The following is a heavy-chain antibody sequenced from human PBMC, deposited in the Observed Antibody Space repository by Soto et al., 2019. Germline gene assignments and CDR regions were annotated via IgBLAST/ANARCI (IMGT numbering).Heavy chain of an antibody. V-gene: IGHV1-46*01. CDR1: GYTFTSYY. CDR3: ARADYCGSGSYSTLLDY. D-gene: IGHD3-10*01. Sequence: ASVKVSCKASGYTFTSYYMHWVRQAPGQGLEWMGIINPSGGSTSYAQKFQGRVTMTRDTSTSTVYMELSSLRSEDTAVYYCARADYCGSGSYSTLLDYWGQGTLVTVSS. J-gene: IGHJ4*02. CDR2: INPSGGST.